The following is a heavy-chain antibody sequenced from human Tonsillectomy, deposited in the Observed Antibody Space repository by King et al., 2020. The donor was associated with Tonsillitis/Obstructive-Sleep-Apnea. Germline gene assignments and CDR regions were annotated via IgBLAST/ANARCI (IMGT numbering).Heavy chain of an antibody. Sequence: VQLVQSGAEVKKPGASVKVSCKVSGYTLTESSMHWVRQAPGKGLEWMGGFDPEDGEAIYAQKFQGRVNMTEDTSTDTAYMELSSLRSEDTAVYYCAIVFCSRTSCCTNWFDPWGQGTRVTVSS. V-gene: IGHV1-24*01. D-gene: IGHD2-2*01. CDR1: GYTLTESS. J-gene: IGHJ5*02. CDR2: FDPEDGEA. CDR3: AIVFCSRTSCCTNWFDP.